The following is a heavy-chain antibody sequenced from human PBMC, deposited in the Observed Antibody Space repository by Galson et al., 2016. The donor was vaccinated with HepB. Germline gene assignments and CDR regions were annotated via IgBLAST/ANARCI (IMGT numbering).Heavy chain of an antibody. V-gene: IGHV1-69*13. D-gene: IGHD4-17*01. CDR1: GGTFSSYA. CDR2: IIPIYGTT. J-gene: IGHJ4*02. Sequence: SVKVSCKASGGTFSSYAISWLRQAPGQGLEWMGEIIPIYGTTNRAQKFQGRVTVTADESTSTAYMELSSLRSEDTAMYYCARVRPDTVPRPFDYWGQGTLVTVSS. CDR3: ARVRPDTVPRPFDY.